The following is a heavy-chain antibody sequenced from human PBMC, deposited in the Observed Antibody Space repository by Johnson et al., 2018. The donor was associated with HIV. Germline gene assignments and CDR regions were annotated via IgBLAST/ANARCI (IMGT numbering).Heavy chain of an antibody. V-gene: IGHV3-23*04. CDR3: AKDLFSAAAGTRNAFDI. CDR1: GFTFSGYW. D-gene: IGHD6-13*01. CDR2: ISGSGGST. Sequence: QLVESGGDLVQPGGSLRLSCAASGFTFSGYWMNWVRQAPGKGLEWVSAISGSGGSTYYADSVKGRFTISRDNSKNTLYLQMNSLRAEDTAVYYCAKDLFSAAAGTRNAFDIWGQGTMVTVSS. J-gene: IGHJ3*02.